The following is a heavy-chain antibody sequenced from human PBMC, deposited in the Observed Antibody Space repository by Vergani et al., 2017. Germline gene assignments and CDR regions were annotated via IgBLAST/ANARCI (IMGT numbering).Heavy chain of an antibody. CDR2: IYYSGST. D-gene: IGHD4-17*01. CDR3: ARLSLGYGDVPHGDY. CDR1: GGSISSGGYY. Sequence: QVQLQESGPGLVKPSQTLSLTCTVSGGSISSGGYYWSWIRQHPGKGLEWIGYIYYSGSTYYNPSLKSRVTISVDTSKNQFSLKLSSVTAADTAVYYCARLSLGYGDVPHGDYWGQGTLVTVSS. V-gene: IGHV4-31*03. J-gene: IGHJ4*02.